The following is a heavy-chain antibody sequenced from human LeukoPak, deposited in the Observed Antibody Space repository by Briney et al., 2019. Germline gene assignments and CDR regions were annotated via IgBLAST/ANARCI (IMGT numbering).Heavy chain of an antibody. V-gene: IGHV3-30-3*01. CDR1: GFTFNNYA. D-gene: IGHD3-22*01. CDR3: ARDKAYKIVVADVDY. Sequence: GGSLRLSCAASGFTFNNYAMHWVRQAPGKGLEWVAVISYDGSNKYYAGSVKGRFTISRDNSKNTLYLQTNSLRAEDTAVYYCARDKAYKIVVADVDYWGQGTLVTVSS. J-gene: IGHJ4*02. CDR2: ISYDGSNK.